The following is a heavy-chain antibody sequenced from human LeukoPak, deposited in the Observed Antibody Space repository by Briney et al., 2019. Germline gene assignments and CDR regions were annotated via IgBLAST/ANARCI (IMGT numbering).Heavy chain of an antibody. CDR3: ARGLGVRGVNYYFDY. V-gene: IGHV4-34*01. CDR1: GGSFSGYY. J-gene: IGHJ4*02. Sequence: SETLSLTFAVYGGSFSGYYWSWIRQPPGKGLEWIGEINHSGSTNYNPSLKSRVTISVDTSKNQFSLKLSSVTAADTAVYYCARGLGVRGVNYYFDYWGQGTLVTVSS. D-gene: IGHD3-10*01. CDR2: INHSGST.